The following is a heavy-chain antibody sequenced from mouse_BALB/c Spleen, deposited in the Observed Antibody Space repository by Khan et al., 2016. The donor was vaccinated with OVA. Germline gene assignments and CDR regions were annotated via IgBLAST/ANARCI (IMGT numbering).Heavy chain of an antibody. V-gene: IGHV1S137*01. D-gene: IGHD2-3*01. Sequence: QVQLKESGPELVRPGVSVKISCKGSGYTFTDYAMYWVKQSHAKSLEWIGLISTYYGNTNYNQMFKGKATMTVDKSSSTAYMELARLTSEDSAIYYCARPAYDGYYDYWGQGTTLTVSS. CDR3: ARPAYDGYYDY. CDR2: ISTYYGNT. CDR1: GYTFTDYA. J-gene: IGHJ2*01.